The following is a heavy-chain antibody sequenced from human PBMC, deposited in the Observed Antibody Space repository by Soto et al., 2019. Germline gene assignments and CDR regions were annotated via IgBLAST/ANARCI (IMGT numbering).Heavy chain of an antibody. D-gene: IGHD2-2*02. V-gene: IGHV4-30-4*01. J-gene: IGHJ5*02. CDR2: IYYSGST. CDR1: GGSISSGDYY. CDR3: AREVYSIVVVPAAIPTSPRWFDP. Sequence: KPSETLSLTCTVSGGSISSGDYYWSWIRQPPGKGLEWIGYIYYSGSTYYNPSLKSRVTISVDTSKNQFSLKLSSVTAADTAVYYCAREVYSIVVVPAAIPTSPRWFDPWGQGTLVTVSS.